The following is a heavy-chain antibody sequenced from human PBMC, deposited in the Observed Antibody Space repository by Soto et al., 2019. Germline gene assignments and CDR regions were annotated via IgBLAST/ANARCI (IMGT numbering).Heavy chain of an antibody. CDR3: ARRGGVMITFGGVIESYYYYGMDV. D-gene: IGHD3-16*02. J-gene: IGHJ6*02. Sequence: GGSLKISCKVSGYSFTSYWISWVRQMPGKGLEWMGRIDPSDSYTNYSPSFQGHVTISADKSISTAYLQWSSLKASDTAMYYCARRGGVMITFGGVIESYYYYGMDVWGQGTTVTVSS. CDR2: IDPSDSYT. CDR1: GYSFTSYW. V-gene: IGHV5-10-1*01.